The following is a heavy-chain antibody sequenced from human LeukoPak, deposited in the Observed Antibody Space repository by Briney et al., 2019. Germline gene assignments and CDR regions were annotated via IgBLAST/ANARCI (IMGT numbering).Heavy chain of an antibody. D-gene: IGHD6-13*01. V-gene: IGHV3-21*01. CDR1: GFTFSTYS. Sequence: PGGSQRLSCAASGFTFSTYSMNWVRQAPGKGLEWVSSISSSSSYIYYADSVKGRFTISRDNSKNTLYLQMNSLRPEDTAVYYCAKDPRRYSRTGGYFDYWGQGTLVTVSS. CDR3: AKDPRRYSRTGGYFDY. J-gene: IGHJ4*02. CDR2: ISSSSSYI.